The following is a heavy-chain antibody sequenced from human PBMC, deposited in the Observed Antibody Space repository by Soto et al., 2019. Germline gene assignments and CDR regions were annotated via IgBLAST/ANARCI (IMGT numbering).Heavy chain of an antibody. J-gene: IGHJ4*02. CDR2: ISYDGSNK. D-gene: IGHD2-15*01. Sequence: QVQLVEYGGGVVQPGRSLRLSCAASGFTFSSYGMHWVRQAPGKGLEGVAVISYDGSNKYYADSVKGRFTISRDNSTNTLYLQMNSLRAEDTAVYYWAKVLGYCSGGSCYGGDYWGQGTLVTVSS. V-gene: IGHV3-30*18. CDR3: AKVLGYCSGGSCYGGDY. CDR1: GFTFSSYG.